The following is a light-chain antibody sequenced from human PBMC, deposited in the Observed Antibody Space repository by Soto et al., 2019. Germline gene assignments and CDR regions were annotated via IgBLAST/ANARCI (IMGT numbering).Light chain of an antibody. J-gene: IGKJ2*01. CDR2: DAS. CDR1: QSISNW. CDR3: QQYASYSPYT. V-gene: IGKV1-5*01. Sequence: DIQMTQSPSTLSASVGDRVTITCRASQSISNWLAWYQERKGKAPKLLIYDASILESGVPSRFSGSGSGTEFSLTISGLQPDDLASYHCQQYASYSPYTFGQGTKLEIK.